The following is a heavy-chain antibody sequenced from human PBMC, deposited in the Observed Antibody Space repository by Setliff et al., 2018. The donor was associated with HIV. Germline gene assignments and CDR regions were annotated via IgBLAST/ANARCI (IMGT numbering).Heavy chain of an antibody. V-gene: IGHV3-20*04. CDR1: GFAFGTYT. CDR3: AREGPTVTTRYFHY. J-gene: IGHJ1*01. CDR2: INWNGGST. D-gene: IGHD4-17*01. Sequence: PGGSLRLSCAASGFAFGTYTMHWVRQAPGKGLEWVAGINWNGGSTNYADSVKGRFTISRDNAKNSLYLQMNSLRVEDTALYYCAREGPTVTTRYFHYWGQGTLVTVSS.